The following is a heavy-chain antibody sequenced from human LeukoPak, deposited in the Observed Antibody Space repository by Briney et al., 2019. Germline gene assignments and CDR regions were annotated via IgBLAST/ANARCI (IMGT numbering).Heavy chain of an antibody. D-gene: IGHD2-2*01. Sequence: GGSLRLSCAASGFTFSSNAMTWVRQAPGKGLEWVSAISATGTYYADSVKGRFTISRDNAKNSLYLQMNSLRAEDTAVYYCARVGYCSSSTCRNYFDYWGQGTLVTVSS. CDR1: GFTFSSNA. CDR2: ISATGT. CDR3: ARVGYCSSSTCRNYFDY. V-gene: IGHV3-23*01. J-gene: IGHJ4*02.